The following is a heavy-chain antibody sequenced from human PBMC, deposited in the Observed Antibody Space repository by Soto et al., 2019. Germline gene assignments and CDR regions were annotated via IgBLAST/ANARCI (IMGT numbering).Heavy chain of an antibody. J-gene: IGHJ4*02. CDR2: IYYSGST. Sequence: SETLSLTCTVSGSSISSGGYYWSWIRQHPGKGLEWIGYIYYSGSTYYNPSLKSRAITSVDTSKNGFSLKLSSVTAADTAVYYCARLGYGNNPYYFDYWGQGTLVTVSS. V-gene: IGHV4-31*03. CDR3: ARLGYGNNPYYFDY. D-gene: IGHD4-17*01. CDR1: GSSISSGGYY.